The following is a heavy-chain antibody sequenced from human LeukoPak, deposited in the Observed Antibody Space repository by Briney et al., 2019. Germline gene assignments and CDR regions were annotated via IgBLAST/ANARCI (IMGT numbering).Heavy chain of an antibody. Sequence: GSLRLSCAASGFTFSSYGIHWVRQAPGKGLEWVAFIRYDGTNKYYADSMKGRFTISRDNAKNSLYLQMNSLRAEDTAVYYCARGGVGVTLISWSDYWGQGTLVTVSS. CDR3: ARGGVGVTLISWSDY. J-gene: IGHJ4*02. CDR1: GFTFSSYG. D-gene: IGHD1-26*01. CDR2: IRYDGTNK. V-gene: IGHV3-30*02.